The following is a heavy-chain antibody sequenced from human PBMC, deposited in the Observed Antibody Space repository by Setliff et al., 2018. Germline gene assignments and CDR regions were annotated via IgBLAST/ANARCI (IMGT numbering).Heavy chain of an antibody. D-gene: IGHD3-10*01. Sequence: SETLSLTCTVSGGSISSGGYYWSWVRQPPGKGLEWIGEIYHSGSTNYNPSLKSRVTISLDTSTNQVSLKLSSVTAADTAVYYCARLYYGSRALYFDVWGQGTLVTVSS. CDR2: IYHSGST. J-gene: IGHJ4*02. CDR1: GGSISSGGYY. V-gene: IGHV4-39*07. CDR3: ARLYYGSRALYFDV.